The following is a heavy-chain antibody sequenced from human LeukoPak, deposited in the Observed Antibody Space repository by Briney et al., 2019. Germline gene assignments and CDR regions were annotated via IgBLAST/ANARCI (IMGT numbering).Heavy chain of an antibody. D-gene: IGHD2-2*01. Sequence: HTGGSLRLSCAASGFTSSSYSMNWVRQAPGKGLEWVSYISSSSSTIYYADSVKGRFTISRDNAKNSLYLQMNSLRAEDTAVYYCARDRDIVVVPALTGFDYWGQGTLVTVSS. CDR1: GFTSSSYS. CDR3: ARDRDIVVVPALTGFDY. V-gene: IGHV3-48*01. CDR2: ISSSSSTI. J-gene: IGHJ4*02.